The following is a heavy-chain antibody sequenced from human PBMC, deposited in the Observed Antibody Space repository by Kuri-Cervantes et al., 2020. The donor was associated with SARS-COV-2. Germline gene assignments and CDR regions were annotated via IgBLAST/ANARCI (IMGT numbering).Heavy chain of an antibody. Sequence: SVKVACTPSGYTFTSYAMHWVRQAPGQRLEWMGWINAGNGNTKYSQKFQGRVTIIRDTSASTAYMELSSLRSEDTAVYYCATTSGYCSGGSCHGNYWGQGTLVTVSS. CDR2: INAGNGNT. CDR1: GYTFTSYA. V-gene: IGHV1-3*01. J-gene: IGHJ4*02. CDR3: ATTSGYCSGGSCHGNY. D-gene: IGHD2-15*01.